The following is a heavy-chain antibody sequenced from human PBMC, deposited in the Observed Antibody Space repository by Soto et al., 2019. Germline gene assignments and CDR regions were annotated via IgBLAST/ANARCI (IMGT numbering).Heavy chain of an antibody. J-gene: IGHJ4*02. CDR1: NYMFRSYG. CDR3: GRDVGYGAGSYLDY. V-gene: IGHV1-18*01. CDR2: ISAFNGNT. Sequence: QVPLVQSGAEVKRPGASVKVSCKASNYMFRSYGISWVRQAPGQGLEWVGWISAFNGNTEYPQNLQGRVTMTTDTSTSTAYMELRTPRSDDSAVYYCGRDVGYGAGSYLDYWGQGTPVTVSS. D-gene: IGHD3-10*01.